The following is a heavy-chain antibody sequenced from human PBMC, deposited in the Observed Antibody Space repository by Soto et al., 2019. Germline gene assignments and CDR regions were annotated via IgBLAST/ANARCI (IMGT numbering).Heavy chain of an antibody. D-gene: IGHD3-22*01. V-gene: IGHV4-59*01. CDR1: GGSISSYY. Sequence: QVQLQESGPGLVKPSETLSLTCTVSGGSISSYYWSWIRQPPGKGLEWIGYIYYSGSTNYNPSLKSRVTISLDTSKNQFSLKLSSVTAADTAVYYCARFYYDSSGYYSDYWGQGTLVTVSS. CDR2: IYYSGST. CDR3: ARFYYDSSGYYSDY. J-gene: IGHJ4*02.